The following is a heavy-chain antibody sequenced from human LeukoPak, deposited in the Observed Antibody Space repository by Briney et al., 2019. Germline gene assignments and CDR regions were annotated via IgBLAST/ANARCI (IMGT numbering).Heavy chain of an antibody. CDR2: ISYGGNNK. J-gene: IGHJ4*02. CDR3: AKGYYVGAVRGGLHDS. V-gene: IGHV3-30*18. CDR1: GFTFSNYA. Sequence: GGSLRLSCTASGFTFSNYAMHWVRQAPGKGLEWVAGISYGGNNKYYADSVKGRFTISRDNYKNTLYLQMNSLRAEDTAVYYCAKGYYVGAVRGGLHDSWGQGTLVTVSS. D-gene: IGHD3-16*01.